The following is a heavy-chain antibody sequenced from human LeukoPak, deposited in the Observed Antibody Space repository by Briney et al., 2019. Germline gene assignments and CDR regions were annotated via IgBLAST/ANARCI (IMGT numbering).Heavy chain of an antibody. J-gene: IGHJ5*01. CDR3: AKDDNWLQFES. D-gene: IGHD5-24*01. Sequence: GGSLRLSCAASGFTFSGHGMNWVRQAPGKGLEWVSGITGSCATTYYADSVKGRFTISRDNSKNTLYLQMNSLRAEDTAVYYCAKDDNWLQFESWGQGTLVTVSS. CDR1: GFTFSGHG. V-gene: IGHV3-23*01. CDR2: ITGSCATT.